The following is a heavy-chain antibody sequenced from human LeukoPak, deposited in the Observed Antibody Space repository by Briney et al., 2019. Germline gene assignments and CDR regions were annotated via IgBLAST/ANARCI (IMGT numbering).Heavy chain of an antibody. D-gene: IGHD1-26*01. J-gene: IGHJ4*02. CDR2: IKIKTDGGTT. V-gene: IGHV3-15*01. CDR1: GFTFSNAW. CDR3: TTDANARWELLLFDY. Sequence: GGSLRLSCAASGFTFSNAWMSWVRQAPGKGLEWVGRIKIKTDGGTTDYAAPVKGRFTIARDDSRNTLYLQMNSLNTEDTAVYYCTTDANARWELLLFDYWGQGTLVTVSS.